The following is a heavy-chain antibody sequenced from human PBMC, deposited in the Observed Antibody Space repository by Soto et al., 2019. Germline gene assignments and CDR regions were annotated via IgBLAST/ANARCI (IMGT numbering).Heavy chain of an antibody. CDR1: GGSIISGGYY. CDR2: IYYSGST. Sequence: PSETLSLTCTVSGGSIISGGYYFSWIRQHPWKGLEWIGYIYYSGSTYYNPSLKSRVTISVDTSKNQFSLKLSSVTAADTAVYYCARAKGLPVVIKNWFDPWGQGTLVTVSS. CDR3: ARAKGLPVVIKNWFDP. D-gene: IGHD3-22*01. V-gene: IGHV4-31*03. J-gene: IGHJ5*02.